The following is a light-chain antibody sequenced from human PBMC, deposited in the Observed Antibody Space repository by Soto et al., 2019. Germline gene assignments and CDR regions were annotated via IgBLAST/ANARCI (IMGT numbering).Light chain of an antibody. J-gene: IGLJ2*01. V-gene: IGLV1-51*01. Sequence: QSVLTQPPSVSAAPGQKVTISCSGSSSNIGSNYLSWYQQLPGTAPKLLINYNNNRPSGIPDRCSGSKSGTSSTLGITGLQTGDEADYYCGTWDSSLSAVVFGGGTKLTVL. CDR1: SSNIGSNY. CDR2: YNN. CDR3: GTWDSSLSAVV.